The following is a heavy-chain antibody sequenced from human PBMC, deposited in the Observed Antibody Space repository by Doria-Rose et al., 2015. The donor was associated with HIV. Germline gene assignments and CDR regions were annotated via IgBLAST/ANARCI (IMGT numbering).Heavy chain of an antibody. V-gene: IGHV4-59*01. CDR1: GGSISHYY. Sequence: QVQLQQWGPGLVKPSETLSLTCSVSGGSISHYYWSWIRQHPGKGLEYIGDIFYTGSTNYSPSLKSRVSISIVSSKNRFSLRLSSVTAADAAVYCCARVLSGTYDYWGQGTLVTVSA. J-gene: IGHJ4*02. D-gene: IGHD1-26*01. CDR2: IFYTGST. CDR3: ARVLSGTYDY.